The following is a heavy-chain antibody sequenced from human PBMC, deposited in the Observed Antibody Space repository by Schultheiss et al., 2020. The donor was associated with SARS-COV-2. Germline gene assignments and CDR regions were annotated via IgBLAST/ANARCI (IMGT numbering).Heavy chain of an antibody. CDR3: AKVATVYYFHY. Sequence: GGSLRLSCAASGFTFSSYWMHWVRQAPGKGLVWVSRINSDGNSVLYADSVKGRFTISRDNAKNTLYLQMNSLRAEDTAIYYCAKVATVYYFHYWGRGTLVTVSS. D-gene: IGHD1-14*01. V-gene: IGHV3-74*01. J-gene: IGHJ4*02. CDR1: GFTFSSYW. CDR2: INSDGNSV.